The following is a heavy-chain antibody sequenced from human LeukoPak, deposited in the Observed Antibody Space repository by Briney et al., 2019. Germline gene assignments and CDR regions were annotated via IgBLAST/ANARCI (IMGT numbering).Heavy chain of an antibody. D-gene: IGHD1-20*01. CDR2: ISTSSSYI. CDR3: ARDDNWNDKPFDF. V-gene: IGHV3-21*01. J-gene: IGHJ4*02. Sequence: GGSLRLSCAASGFNLRAYNMNWVRQAPGKGLEWVSSISTSSSYIYYADSVKGRFTISRDNAENSLYLQMHSLRVVDTALYYCARDDNWNDKPFDFWGQGTLVTVSS. CDR1: GFNLRAYN.